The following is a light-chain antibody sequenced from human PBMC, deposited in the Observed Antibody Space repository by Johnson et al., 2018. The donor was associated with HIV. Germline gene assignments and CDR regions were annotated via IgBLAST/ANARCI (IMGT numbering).Light chain of an antibody. Sequence: QSVLTQPPSVSAAPGQKVTISCSGSSSNIGNNYVSWYQQLPGTAPKLLIYDNDKRPSGIPDRFSASKSGTSATLGITGLPTGDEADYYCGTWDSRLRSGFFGTGTKVTVL. CDR2: DND. J-gene: IGLJ1*01. CDR1: SSNIGNNY. V-gene: IGLV1-51*01. CDR3: GTWDSRLRSGF.